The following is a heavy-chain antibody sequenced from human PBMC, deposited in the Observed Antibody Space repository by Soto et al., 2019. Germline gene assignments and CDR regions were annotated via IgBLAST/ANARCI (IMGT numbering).Heavy chain of an antibody. Sequence: EVQLVESGGGLVKPGGSLRLSCAASGFTFSSYSMNWVRQAPGKGLEWVSCISSTSTYIYYADSVNGRFTISRDNAKNSLSMKMSSCRAADWAVWYWVCNGSLCGDSVGDRVNYWGKGPLVPVS. CDR3: VCNGSLCGDSVGDRVNY. J-gene: IGHJ4*02. V-gene: IGHV3-21*01. CDR1: GFTFSSYS. D-gene: IGHD4-17*01. CDR2: ISSTSTYI.